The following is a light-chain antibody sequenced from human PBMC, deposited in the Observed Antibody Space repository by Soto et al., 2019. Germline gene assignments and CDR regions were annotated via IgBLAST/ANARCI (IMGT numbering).Light chain of an antibody. CDR1: QSVSSSY. CDR3: QQYGRSPYN. Sequence: EIVLTQSPGTLSLSPGERATLSCRASQSVSSSYLAWYQQKPGQAPRLLIYGASSRATGIPDRFSGSGSGTDFTLSISRLEPEDFAVYHCQQYGRSPYNFGQGTKLEIK. CDR2: GAS. J-gene: IGKJ2*01. V-gene: IGKV3-20*01.